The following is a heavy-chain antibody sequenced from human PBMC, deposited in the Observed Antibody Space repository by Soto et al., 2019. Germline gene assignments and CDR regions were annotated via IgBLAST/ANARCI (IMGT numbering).Heavy chain of an antibody. J-gene: IGHJ4*02. V-gene: IGHV3-30-3*01. Sequence: LSLSCAASGFTFIDYAMHWVRQAPGKGLEWVAVISYDGSNKYYADSVKGRFTISRDNSKNTMYLQMNSLSAEDTAVYHCARDQVKGTMTILWGQGTLVTVSS. CDR2: ISYDGSNK. CDR1: GFTFIDYA. CDR3: ARDQVKGTMTIL. D-gene: IGHD4-17*01.